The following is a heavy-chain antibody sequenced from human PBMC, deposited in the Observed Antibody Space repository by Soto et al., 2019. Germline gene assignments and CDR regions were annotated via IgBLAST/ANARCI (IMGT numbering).Heavy chain of an antibody. V-gene: IGHV3-23*01. CDR3: AKDVGVAYYGSRYYYGMDV. D-gene: IGHD3-10*01. Sequence: GGSLRLSCAASGFTFSSYAMSWVRQAPGKGLEWVSAISGSGGSTYYADSVKGRFTISRDNSKNTLYLQMNSLRAEDTAVYYCAKDVGVAYYGSRYYYGMDVWGQGTTVTVYS. CDR2: ISGSGGST. J-gene: IGHJ6*02. CDR1: GFTFSSYA.